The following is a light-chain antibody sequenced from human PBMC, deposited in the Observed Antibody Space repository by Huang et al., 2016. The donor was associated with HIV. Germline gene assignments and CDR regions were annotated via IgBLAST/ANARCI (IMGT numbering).Light chain of an antibody. Sequence: DIQMTQSPSSLSASVGDRVTITCRASQNVSSYLNWYQQKPGKAPKLLIYAASSLQSGVPLRFSGSGSGTDFTLTINSLQAEDFATYSCQQTYSTPRMFGQGTKVEIK. J-gene: IGKJ1*01. CDR3: QQTYSTPRM. CDR1: QNVSSY. V-gene: IGKV1-39*01. CDR2: AAS.